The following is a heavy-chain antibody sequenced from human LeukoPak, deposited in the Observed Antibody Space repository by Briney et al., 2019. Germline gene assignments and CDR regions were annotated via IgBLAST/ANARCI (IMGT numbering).Heavy chain of an antibody. CDR3: ASLARDY. V-gene: IGHV3-53*01. Sequence: GGSLRLSCAASGFIVSTNYMTWVRQAPGKGLEWVSVIHNGGSTYYADSVKGRFTLSIDNSKNMLYLQMNSLRVEDTAVYYCASLARDYWGPGTLVTVSS. CDR1: GFIVSTNY. D-gene: IGHD3-3*02. CDR2: IHNGGST. J-gene: IGHJ4*02.